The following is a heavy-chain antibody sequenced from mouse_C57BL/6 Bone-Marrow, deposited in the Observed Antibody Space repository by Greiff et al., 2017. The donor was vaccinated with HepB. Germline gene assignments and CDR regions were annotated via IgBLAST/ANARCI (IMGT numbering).Heavy chain of an antibody. CDR2: IRNKANGYTT. CDR1: GFTFTDYY. D-gene: IGHD3-2*02. J-gene: IGHJ4*01. V-gene: IGHV7-3*01. CDR3: ARDKGQLRLRDYYAMDY. Sequence: EVKLVESGGGLVQPGGSLSLSCAASGFTFTDYYMSWVRQPPGKALEWLGFIRNKANGYTTEYSASVKGRFTISRDNSQSILYLQMNALRAEDSATYYCARDKGQLRLRDYYAMDYWGQGTSVTVSS.